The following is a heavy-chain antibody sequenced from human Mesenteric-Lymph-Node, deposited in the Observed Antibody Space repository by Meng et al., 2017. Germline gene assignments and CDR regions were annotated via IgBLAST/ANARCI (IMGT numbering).Heavy chain of an antibody. D-gene: IGHD3-22*01. CDR1: GFTFDDYG. Sequence: GESLKISCAASGFTFDDYGMSWVRQAPGKGLEWVSGINWNGGSTGYADSVKGRFTISRDNAKNSLYLQMNSLRAEDTALYHCARELYYYDSSGSSHAFDIWGQGTMVTVSS. CDR2: INWNGGST. V-gene: IGHV3-20*01. J-gene: IGHJ3*02. CDR3: ARELYYYDSSGSSHAFDI.